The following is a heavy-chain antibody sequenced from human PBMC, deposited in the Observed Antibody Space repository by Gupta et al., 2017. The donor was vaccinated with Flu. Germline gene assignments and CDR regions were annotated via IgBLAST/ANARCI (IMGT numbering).Heavy chain of an antibody. Sequence: QAQLVQSGAEVKNPGASVKVSCKTSGYTFTSYYMHWVRQAPGQGLEWMGMINPWGGHTNYAQKFQGRVTMTRDTSTTTVYMELSSLRFEDTALYYCARLSTYGGESQMSLEYWGQGTLVTVSS. D-gene: IGHD2-21*01. CDR1: GYTFTSYY. J-gene: IGHJ4*02. CDR3: ARLSTYGGESQMSLEY. CDR2: INPWGGHT. V-gene: IGHV1-46*01.